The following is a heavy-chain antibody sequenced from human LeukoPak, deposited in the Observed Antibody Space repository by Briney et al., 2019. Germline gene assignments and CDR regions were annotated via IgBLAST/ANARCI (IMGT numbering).Heavy chain of an antibody. CDR2: IYYSGST. CDR1: GGSISSYY. V-gene: IGHV4-59*01. D-gene: IGHD2-2*01. J-gene: IGHJ4*02. Sequence: PSETLSLTCTVSGGSISSYYWSWIRQPPGKGLEWIGYIYYSGSTNYNPSLKSRVTISVDTSKNQFSLKLSSVTAADTAVYYCARDQAGYCSSTSCSPDYWGQGTLVTVSS. CDR3: ARDQAGYCSSTSCSPDY.